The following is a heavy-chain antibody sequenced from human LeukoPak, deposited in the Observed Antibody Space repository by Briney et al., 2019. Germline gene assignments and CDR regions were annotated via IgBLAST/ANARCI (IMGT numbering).Heavy chain of an antibody. V-gene: IGHV4-59*01. CDR1: GGSISSYY. CDR3: SRNKVGDALEYNWFDP. J-gene: IGHJ5*02. CDR2: IYYSGST. Sequence: SETLSLICTVSGGSISSYYWIWIRQPPGRGLEWIGYIYYSGSTNYNPSLKIRVTISVATSKNQFSLNLRSLTAADTASYYSSRNKVGDALEYNWFDPWGKGTMVTVSS. D-gene: IGHD2-21*01.